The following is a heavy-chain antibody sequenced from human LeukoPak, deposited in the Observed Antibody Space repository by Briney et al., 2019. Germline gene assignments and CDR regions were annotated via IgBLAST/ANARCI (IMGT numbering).Heavy chain of an antibody. Sequence: GGSLRLSCAASGFTFSSYAMSLVRQAPGEGLEWVSAISGSGGSTYYADSLKGRFTISRDNFKNTLYLQMNSLRAEDTAVYYCARQSYYDSSGYDYWGQGTLVTVSS. V-gene: IGHV3-23*01. CDR2: ISGSGGST. D-gene: IGHD3-22*01. CDR1: GFTFSSYA. CDR3: ARQSYYDSSGYDY. J-gene: IGHJ4*02.